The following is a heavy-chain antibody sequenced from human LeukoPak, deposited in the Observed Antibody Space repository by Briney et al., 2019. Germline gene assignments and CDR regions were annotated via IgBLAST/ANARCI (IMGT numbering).Heavy chain of an antibody. J-gene: IGHJ4*02. V-gene: IGHV4-59*08. D-gene: IGHD6-19*01. Sequence: SETLSLTCTVSGGSISSYYWSWIRQPPGKGLEWIGYIYYSGSTNYNPSLKSRVTISVDTSKNQFSLKLSSVTAADTAVYYCARYVSSGLDYWGQGTLVTVSS. CDR1: GGSISSYY. CDR3: ARYVSSGLDY. CDR2: IYYSGST.